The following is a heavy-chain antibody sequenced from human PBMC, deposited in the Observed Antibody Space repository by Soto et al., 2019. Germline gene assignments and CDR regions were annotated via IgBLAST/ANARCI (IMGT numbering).Heavy chain of an antibody. Sequence: SQTFSLTCTVSGGSLSSNYRSWSRQPPEKGLEWIGYTYYTGTTNYNPSLKSRVTISVDTSKSQFSLKLSSVTTADTAVYYCTKRPRAANGGSFAPWGQFPLVTVS. CDR3: TKRPRAANGGSFAP. CDR1: GGSLSSNY. J-gene: IGHJ5*02. CDR2: TYYTGTT. V-gene: IGHV4-59*01. D-gene: IGHD2-15*01.